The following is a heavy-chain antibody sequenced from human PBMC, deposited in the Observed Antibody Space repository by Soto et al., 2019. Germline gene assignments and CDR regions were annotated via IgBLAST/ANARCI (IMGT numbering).Heavy chain of an antibody. Sequence: QVQLVQSGAEVKKPGASVKVSCKASGYTFTSYGISWVRQAPGEGLEWVGWISGYDGNTDYAHKFRGRVTMTTDTSTNTAYTELRSLRSDDTAVYYCASHNFQWPNWFVPWGQGTPVTVSS. J-gene: IGHJ5*02. CDR1: GYTFTSYG. CDR3: ASHNFQWPNWFVP. D-gene: IGHD1-1*01. CDR2: ISGYDGNT. V-gene: IGHV1-18*01.